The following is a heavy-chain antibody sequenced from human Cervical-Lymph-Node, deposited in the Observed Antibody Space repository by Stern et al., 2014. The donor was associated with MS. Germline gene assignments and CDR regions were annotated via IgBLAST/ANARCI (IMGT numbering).Heavy chain of an antibody. CDR1: GYLFTTYY. V-gene: IGHV1-46*01. D-gene: IGHD2-21*01. J-gene: IGHJ4*02. Sequence: VQLVQSGAEVREPGASVNLSWATFGYLFTTYYIHWVRQAPGQGLECVGLINPDGGGTAYAQRFQGRVTVTRDTSTSTVYMTLSSLKSDDTGVFYCTIPNPAFEYWGQGTPVAVSS. CDR3: TIPNPAFEY. CDR2: INPDGGGT.